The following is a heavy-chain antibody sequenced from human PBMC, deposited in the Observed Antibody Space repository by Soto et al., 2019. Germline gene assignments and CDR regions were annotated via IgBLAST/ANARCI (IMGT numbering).Heavy chain of an antibody. Sequence: QVQLQQWGAGLLKPSETLSLTCAVYGGSFSGYYWSWIRQPPGKGLEWIGEINHSGSTNYNPSLKSRVTIPEERPKTQSSLKLASGPAAARAFYSCGKGRENSASAGRRALPVTFDYGARETLSPSPQ. CDR3: GKGRENSASAGRRALPVTFDY. D-gene: IGHD1-26*01. CDR2: INHSGST. CDR1: GGSFSGYY. V-gene: IGHV4-34*01. J-gene: IGHJ4*02.